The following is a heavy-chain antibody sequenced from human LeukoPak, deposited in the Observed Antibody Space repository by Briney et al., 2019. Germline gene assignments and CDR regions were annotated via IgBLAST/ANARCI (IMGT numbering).Heavy chain of an antibody. J-gene: IGHJ4*02. Sequence: KSGGSLRLSCAASGFTFSSYSMNWVRQAPGKGLEWVSSISSSSSYIYYADSVKGRFTISRDNSKNTLYLQMNSLRAEDTAVYYCAKLGIGDYDYFDYWGQGTLDTVSS. CDR2: ISSSSSYI. D-gene: IGHD4-17*01. CDR1: GFTFSSYS. V-gene: IGHV3-21*04. CDR3: AKLGIGDYDYFDY.